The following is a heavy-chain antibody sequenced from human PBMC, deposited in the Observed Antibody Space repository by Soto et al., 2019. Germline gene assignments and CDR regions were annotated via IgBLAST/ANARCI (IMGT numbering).Heavy chain of an antibody. CDR1: GFTFSSHS. D-gene: IGHD6-25*01. V-gene: IGHV3-21*01. CDR3: ARLGRGSLDY. CDR2: ISSSSSYI. J-gene: IGHJ4*02. Sequence: EVQLVESGGGLVKPGGSLRLSCAASGFTFSSHSMNWVRQAPGKGLEWVSSISSSSSYIYYADSVKGRFTISRDNAKNLVYLQMNSLRAEDTAVYYCARLGRGSLDYWGRGTLVTVSS.